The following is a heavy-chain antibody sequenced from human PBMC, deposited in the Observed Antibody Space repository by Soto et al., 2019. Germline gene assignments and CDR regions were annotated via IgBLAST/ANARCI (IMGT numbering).Heavy chain of an antibody. J-gene: IGHJ4*02. CDR3: ATVGYSSGRSYFDY. V-gene: IGHV4-59*01. CDR1: GGSISNYY. D-gene: IGHD6-19*01. CDR2: VHYTGST. Sequence: ASETLSLTCSVSGGSISNYYWSWIRQPPGKRLEWIGFVHYTGSTSYNPSLESRVTISLDTSKNQFSLKLSSVTAADSAVYYCATVGYSSGRSYFDYWGQGTLVTVSS.